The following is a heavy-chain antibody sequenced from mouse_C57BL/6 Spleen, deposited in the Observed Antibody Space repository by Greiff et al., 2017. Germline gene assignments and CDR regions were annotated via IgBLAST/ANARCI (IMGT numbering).Heavy chain of an antibody. CDR3: ARLYYGSDYFDY. CDR1: GYTFTSYW. Sequence: QVQLKQPGAELVKPGASVKLSCKASGYTFTSYWMQWVKQRPGQGLEWIGEIDPSDSYTNSNQKFKGKATFTVDTSSIPDYMQLSSLTSEDSAVYYCARLYYGSDYFDYWGQGTTLTVSS. V-gene: IGHV1-50*01. D-gene: IGHD1-1*01. CDR2: IDPSDSYT. J-gene: IGHJ2*01.